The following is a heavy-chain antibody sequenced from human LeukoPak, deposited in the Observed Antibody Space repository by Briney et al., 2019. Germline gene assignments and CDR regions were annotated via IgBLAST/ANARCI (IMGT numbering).Heavy chain of an antibody. Sequence: GGSLRLSCTASGFTVRTNYMSWVRQAPGKGLECVSSISSSSSYIYYADSVKGRFTISRDNAKNSLYLQMNSLRAEDTAVYYCARESSSSRVDAFDIWGQGTMVTVSS. V-gene: IGHV3-21*01. CDR1: GFTVRTNY. CDR3: ARESSSSRVDAFDI. CDR2: ISSSSSYI. J-gene: IGHJ3*02. D-gene: IGHD6-6*01.